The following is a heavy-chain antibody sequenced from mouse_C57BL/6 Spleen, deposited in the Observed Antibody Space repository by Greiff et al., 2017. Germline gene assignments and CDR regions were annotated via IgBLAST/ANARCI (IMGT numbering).Heavy chain of an antibody. J-gene: IGHJ4*01. D-gene: IGHD1-1*01. CDR3: AREGITTVKYAMDY. CDR1: GFTFSSYA. CDR2: ISDGGSYT. Sequence: VQLKESGGGLVKPGGSLKLSCAASGFTFSSYAMSWVRQTPEKRLEWVATISDGGSYTYYPDNVKGRFTISRDNAKNNLYLQMSHLKSEDTAMYYCAREGITTVKYAMDYWGQGTSVTVSS. V-gene: IGHV5-4*01.